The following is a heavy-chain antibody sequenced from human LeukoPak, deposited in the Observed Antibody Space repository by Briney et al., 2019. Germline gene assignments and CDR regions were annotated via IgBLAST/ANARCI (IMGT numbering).Heavy chain of an antibody. CDR1: GFTFSSSW. Sequence: SGGSLRLSCAASGFTFSSSWMTWVRQAPGRGLECVAIIKHDETEKYYLDSVKGRFTISRDNAKNSLYLQMDSLRGEDTALHHCVRGDGRTGGDYWGQGSLVTVSS. D-gene: IGHD1-26*01. V-gene: IGHV3-7*01. J-gene: IGHJ4*02. CDR3: VRGDGRTGGDY. CDR2: IKHDETEK.